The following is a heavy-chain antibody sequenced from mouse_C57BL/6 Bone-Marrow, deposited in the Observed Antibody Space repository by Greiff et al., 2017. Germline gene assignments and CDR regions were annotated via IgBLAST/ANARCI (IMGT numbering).Heavy chain of an antibody. J-gene: IGHJ2*01. CDR1: GFTFSSYG. CDR3: ARHFFDY. CDR2: ISSGGSYT. Sequence: EVKLVESGRDLVKPGGSLKLSCAASGFTFSSYGMSWVRQTPDKSLEWVATISSGGSYTYYPDSVKGRFTISRDNAKNTLYLQMSSLKSEDTAMYYCARHFFDYWGQGTTLTVSS. V-gene: IGHV5-6*01.